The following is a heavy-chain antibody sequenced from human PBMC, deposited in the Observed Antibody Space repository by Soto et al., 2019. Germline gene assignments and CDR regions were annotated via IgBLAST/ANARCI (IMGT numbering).Heavy chain of an antibody. J-gene: IGHJ4*02. CDR2: IIPIFGTA. CDR3: ARSLEWFLPLGY. V-gene: IGHV1-69*06. CDR1: GGTFSSYA. Sequence: QVQLVQSGAEVKKPGSSVKVSCKASGGTFSSYAISWVRQAPGQGLEWMGGIIPIFGTANYAQKFQGRVTMTRDTSISTAYMELSRLRSDDTAVYYCARSLEWFLPLGYWGQGTLVTVSS. D-gene: IGHD3-3*01.